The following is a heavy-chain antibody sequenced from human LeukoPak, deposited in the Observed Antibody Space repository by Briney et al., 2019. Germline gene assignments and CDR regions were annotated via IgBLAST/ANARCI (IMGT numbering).Heavy chain of an antibody. V-gene: IGHV3-23*01. CDR1: GFTFSSYG. D-gene: IGHD6-19*01. Sequence: GGSLRLSCAASGFTFSSYGMSWVRQAPGKGLEWVSAISGSGGSTYYADSVKGRFTISRDNSKNTLYLQMNSLRAEDTAVYYCAKDISEWLAYFDYWGQGTLVTVSS. CDR3: AKDISEWLAYFDY. J-gene: IGHJ4*02. CDR2: ISGSGGST.